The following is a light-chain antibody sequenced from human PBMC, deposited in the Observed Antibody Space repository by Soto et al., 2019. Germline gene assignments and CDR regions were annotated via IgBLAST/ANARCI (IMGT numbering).Light chain of an antibody. CDR3: QQYYSTPRT. V-gene: IGKV4-1*01. CDR1: QSVLYSSNNKNY. Sequence: DIVMTQSPDSLAVSLGERATINCKSSQSVLYSSNNKNYLAWYQQKPGQPPKLLIYWASTLESGVPDRFSGSGSGTDFTLTISSLQAEDVAAYYCQQYYSTPRTFGQGTKVEIK. J-gene: IGKJ1*01. CDR2: WAS.